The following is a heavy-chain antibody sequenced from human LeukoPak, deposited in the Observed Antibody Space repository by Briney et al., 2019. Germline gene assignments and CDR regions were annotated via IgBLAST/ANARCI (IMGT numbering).Heavy chain of an antibody. D-gene: IGHD3-10*01. CDR1: ASTFTIYD. CDR3: ARSSRVRGVIVAY. V-gene: IGHV1-8*02. J-gene: IGHJ4*02. CDR2: INPNSCNT. Sequence: ASVTLCCTASASTFTIYDINWIRQANGQGKELMGMINPNSCNTSYAQKYQGRVTITRNTDIITTYMDLSSLRSADKAVYYCARSSRVRGVIVAYWGQGTLVTVSS.